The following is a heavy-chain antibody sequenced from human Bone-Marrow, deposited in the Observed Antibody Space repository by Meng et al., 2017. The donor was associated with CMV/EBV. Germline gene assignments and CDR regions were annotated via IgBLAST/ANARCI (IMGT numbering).Heavy chain of an antibody. CDR3: ARDVGFLTHDS. CDR1: GFTFDDYG. CDR2: INWNGGST. V-gene: IGHV3-20*04. J-gene: IGHJ5*01. Sequence: GESLKISCAASGFTFDDYGMSWVRQAPGKGLEWVSGINWNGGSTGYADYVKGRFTTSRDNVRNVVYFQLNSLRADDTAVYYCARDVGFLTHDSWGQGTLVTVSS. D-gene: IGHD3-9*01.